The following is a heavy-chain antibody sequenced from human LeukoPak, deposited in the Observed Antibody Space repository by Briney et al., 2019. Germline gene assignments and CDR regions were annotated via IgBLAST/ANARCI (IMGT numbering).Heavy chain of an antibody. CDR1: GFTFSSHW. D-gene: IGHD3-10*01. CDR2: INSDGSST. J-gene: IGHJ6*03. V-gene: IGHV3-74*01. CDR3: ARKAGSGSYNYYMDV. Sequence: GGSLRLSCAASGFTFSSHWMHWVRQAPGKGLVWVSRINSDGSSTSCADSVKGRFTISRDNAKKTLYLQMNSLRAEDTAVYYCARKAGSGSYNYYMDVWGKGTTVTVSS.